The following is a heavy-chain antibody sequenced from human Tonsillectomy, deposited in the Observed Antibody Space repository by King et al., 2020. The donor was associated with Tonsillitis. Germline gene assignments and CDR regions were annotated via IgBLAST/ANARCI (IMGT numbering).Heavy chain of an antibody. CDR3: AKGAYYDILTGYYGGY. Sequence: VQLVESGGGLVQPGGSLRLSCAASGFTFSSYAMSWVRQAPGKGLEWVSGISGSGGSTYYADSVKGRFTISRDNSKNTLYLQMNSLRAEDTAVYYCAKGAYYDILTGYYGGYWGQGTLVTVSS. CDR1: GFTFSSYA. V-gene: IGHV3-23*04. J-gene: IGHJ4*02. CDR2: ISGSGGST. D-gene: IGHD3-9*01.